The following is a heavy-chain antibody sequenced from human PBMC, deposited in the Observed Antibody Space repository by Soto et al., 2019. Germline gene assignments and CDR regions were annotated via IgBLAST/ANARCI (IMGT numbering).Heavy chain of an antibody. J-gene: IGHJ4*02. V-gene: IGHV3-13*05. D-gene: IGHD6-19*01. CDR1: GFTFSSYD. Sequence: GGSLILSCAASGFTFSSYDMHWVRQATGKGLEWVSAIGTAGDPYYPGSVKGRFTISRENAKNSLYLQMNSLRAGDTAVYYCARGWGSSGWYVFDYWGQGTLVTVSS. CDR3: ARGWGSSGWYVFDY. CDR2: IGTAGDP.